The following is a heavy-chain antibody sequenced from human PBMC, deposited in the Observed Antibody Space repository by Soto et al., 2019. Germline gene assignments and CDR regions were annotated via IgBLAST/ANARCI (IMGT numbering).Heavy chain of an antibody. CDR3: AREGHSGYDSYFRSLD. V-gene: IGHV1-69*12. J-gene: IGHJ4*02. CDR1: GGTFSSYA. Sequence: QVELVQSGAEVKKPGSSVKVSCKASGGTFSSYAISWVRQAPGQGLEWMGRIIPIFGTANYAQKFQGRVTITADESTSTAYMELSSLRSDDTAVYYCAREGHSGYDSYFRSLDWGQGTLVTVSS. D-gene: IGHD5-12*01. CDR2: IIPIFGTA.